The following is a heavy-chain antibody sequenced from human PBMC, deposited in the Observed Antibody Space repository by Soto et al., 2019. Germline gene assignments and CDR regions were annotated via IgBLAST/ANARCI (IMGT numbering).Heavy chain of an antibody. CDR2: IYYSGST. CDR1: GGSVSTGVHY. Sequence: QVQLQESGPGLVKPSETLSLTCTVSVSGGSVSTGVHYWIWILQPPGKVLEWIGYIYYSGSTNYNPSLKSRVTISVDTSKNQFHLKLTSVTAADTAVYYCARGYYTSWYWFDRWGRGTLVTVSS. V-gene: IGHV4-61*08. D-gene: IGHD6-13*01. J-gene: IGHJ2*01. CDR3: ARGYYTSWYWFDR.